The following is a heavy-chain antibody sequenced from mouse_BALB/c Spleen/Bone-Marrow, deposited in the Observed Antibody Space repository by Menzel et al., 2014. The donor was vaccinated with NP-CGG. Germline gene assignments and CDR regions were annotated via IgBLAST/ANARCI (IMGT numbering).Heavy chain of an antibody. D-gene: IGHD2-14*01. Sequence: EVQVVESGPELVKPGASVKISCKASGYTFTDYNMHWVKQCHGKSLEWIGYIYPYNGGTGYNQKFKSKATLTVDNSSSTAYMELRSLTSEDSAVYYCARGGDRYDDWFAYWGQGTLVTVSA. CDR2: IYPYNGGT. J-gene: IGHJ3*01. V-gene: IGHV1S29*02. CDR1: GYTFTDYN. CDR3: ARGGDRYDDWFAY.